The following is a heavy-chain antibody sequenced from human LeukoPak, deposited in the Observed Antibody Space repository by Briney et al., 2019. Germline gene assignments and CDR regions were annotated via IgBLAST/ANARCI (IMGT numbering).Heavy chain of an antibody. Sequence: ASETLSLTCAVYGGSFSGYYWSWIRQPPGKGLEWIGEINHSGSTNYNPSLKSRVTISVDTSKNQFSLKLSSVTAADTAVYYCARGARVAQGSRPIDYWGQGTLVTVSS. J-gene: IGHJ4*02. CDR1: GGSFSGYY. CDR3: ARGARVAQGSRPIDY. V-gene: IGHV4-34*01. CDR2: INHSGST. D-gene: IGHD4-23*01.